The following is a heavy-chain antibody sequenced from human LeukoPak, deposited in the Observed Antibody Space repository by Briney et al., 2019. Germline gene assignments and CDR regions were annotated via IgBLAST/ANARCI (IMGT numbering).Heavy chain of an antibody. D-gene: IGHD5-12*01. CDR2: INPNNGGT. CDR3: ARDKYTGYETFDY. CDR1: GYTFTGYY. J-gene: IGHJ4*02. Sequence: AXVXVSCKASGYTFTGYYIHWVRQAPGQGLEWMGWINPNNGGTNYAQKFQGRVTMTRDTSISTAYMELNRLTSDDTAVYYCARDKYTGYETFDYWGQGTPVTVSS. V-gene: IGHV1-2*02.